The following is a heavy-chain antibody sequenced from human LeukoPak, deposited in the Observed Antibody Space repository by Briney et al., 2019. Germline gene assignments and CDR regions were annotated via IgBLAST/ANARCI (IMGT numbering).Heavy chain of an antibody. Sequence: PGGSLRLSCAAYGFTFSSYGMSWVRQAPGKGLEWVSYISSSSSTIYYADSVKGRFTISRDNAKNSLYLQMNSLRAEDTAVYYCARGAQYYDILTGYHWFDPWGQGTLVTVSS. CDR3: ARGAQYYDILTGYHWFDP. V-gene: IGHV3-48*01. D-gene: IGHD3-9*01. CDR1: GFTFSSYG. CDR2: ISSSSSTI. J-gene: IGHJ5*02.